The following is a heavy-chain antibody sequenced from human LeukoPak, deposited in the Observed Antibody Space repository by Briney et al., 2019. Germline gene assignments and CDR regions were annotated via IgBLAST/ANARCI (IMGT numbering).Heavy chain of an antibody. V-gene: IGHV3-23*01. CDR1: GFTFSNYA. Sequence: GGSLRLSCTSSGFTFSNYAMSWVHQAPGKGLEWVSTISGRGGSTYYADSVRGRFTISRDYSKNTLFLQMNSLRAEDTAVYYCAKDRQQQLVLDYFDYWGQGTLVTVSS. J-gene: IGHJ4*02. CDR2: ISGRGGST. CDR3: AKDRQQQLVLDYFDY. D-gene: IGHD6-13*01.